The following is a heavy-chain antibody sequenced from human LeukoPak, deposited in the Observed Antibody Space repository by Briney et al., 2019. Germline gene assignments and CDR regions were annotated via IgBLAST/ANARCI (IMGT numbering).Heavy chain of an antibody. Sequence: SETLSLTCTVSGGSISSGSYYSSWIRQPAGKGLEWIGRIYTSGSTNYNPSLKSRVTISVDTSKNQLSLKLSSVTAADTAVYYCARESNYHGSGTGWFDPWGQGTLVTVSS. CDR2: IYTSGST. J-gene: IGHJ5*02. D-gene: IGHD3-10*01. CDR1: GGSISSGSYY. V-gene: IGHV4-61*02. CDR3: ARESNYHGSGTGWFDP.